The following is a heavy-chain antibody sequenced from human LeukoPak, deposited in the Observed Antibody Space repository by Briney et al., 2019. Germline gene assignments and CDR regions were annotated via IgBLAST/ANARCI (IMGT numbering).Heavy chain of an antibody. Sequence: GESLKISCKGSGYAFTSYWIAWVRQMPGKGLEWMGIIYPSDSDTRYSPSFQGQVTISVDKSISTAYLQWSSLKASDTAMYYCARSYYYDSSTSFDYWGQGTLVTVSS. J-gene: IGHJ4*02. D-gene: IGHD3-22*01. CDR3: ARSYYYDSSTSFDY. CDR2: IYPSDSDT. CDR1: GYAFTSYW. V-gene: IGHV5-51*01.